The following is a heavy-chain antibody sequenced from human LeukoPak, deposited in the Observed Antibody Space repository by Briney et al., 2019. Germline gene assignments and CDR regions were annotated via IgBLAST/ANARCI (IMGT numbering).Heavy chain of an antibody. Sequence: AGGSLRLSCAASGFTFSNYGIHWVRQAPGKGLEWVAFIRYDGSNKYYADSVKGRFTISRDNSKNTLFLQMNSLRAEDTAVYYCAKDGGGWLQLSFDYWGQGTLVTVSS. CDR1: GFTFSNYG. V-gene: IGHV3-30*02. D-gene: IGHD5-24*01. CDR3: AKDGGGWLQLSFDY. J-gene: IGHJ4*02. CDR2: IRYDGSNK.